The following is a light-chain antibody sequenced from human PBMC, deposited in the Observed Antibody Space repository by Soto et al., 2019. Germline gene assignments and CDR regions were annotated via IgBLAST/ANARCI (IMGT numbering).Light chain of an antibody. Sequence: EIVLTQSPGTLSLSPGERATLSCRASPSVSGSNLAWYQQKPGQAPRLVIYGASSRATGIPDRFSGSGSGTDFTLTISRLEPEDFAVYYCQQYGDSPYTFGQGTKLEIK. J-gene: IGKJ2*01. CDR2: GAS. V-gene: IGKV3-20*01. CDR1: PSVSGSN. CDR3: QQYGDSPYT.